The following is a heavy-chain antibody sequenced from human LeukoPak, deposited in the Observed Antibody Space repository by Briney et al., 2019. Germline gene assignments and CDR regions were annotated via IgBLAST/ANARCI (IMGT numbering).Heavy chain of an antibody. CDR3: ARDGRYSYGHDAFDI. J-gene: IGHJ3*02. CDR1: GFTFSDYY. CDR2: IYSGGST. D-gene: IGHD5-18*01. Sequence: PGGSLRLSCAASGFTFSDYYMSWVRQAPGKGLEWVSVIYSGGSTYYADSVKGRFTISRDNSKNTLYLQMNSLRAEDTAVYYCARDGRYSYGHDAFDIWGQGTMVTVSS. V-gene: IGHV3-53*05.